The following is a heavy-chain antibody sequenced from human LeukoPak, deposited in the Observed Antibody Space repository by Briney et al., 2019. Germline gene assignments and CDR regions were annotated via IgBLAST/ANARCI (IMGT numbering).Heavy chain of an antibody. V-gene: IGHV3-7*01. CDR3: VKYGDYGDLDY. Sequence: GGSLRLSCAASGFTFSDYYMSWIRQAPGKGLEWVANINRDGSDKNYVDSLRGRFTISRDNAKNSLYLQMNSLRAEDTAVYYCVKYGDYGDLDYWGQGTLVTVSS. D-gene: IGHD4-17*01. J-gene: IGHJ4*02. CDR1: GFTFSDYY. CDR2: INRDGSDK.